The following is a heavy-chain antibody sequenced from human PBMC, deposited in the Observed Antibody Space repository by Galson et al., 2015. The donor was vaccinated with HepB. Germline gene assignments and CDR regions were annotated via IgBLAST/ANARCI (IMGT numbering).Heavy chain of an antibody. CDR1: GLTVSSNY. J-gene: IGHJ4*02. V-gene: IGHV3-66*01. D-gene: IGHD4-17*01. CDR2: IYSGGST. Sequence: SLRLSCAASGLTVSSNYMSWVRQAPGKGLEWVSVIYSGGSTYYADSVKGRFTISSDNSKNTLYLQMNSLRAEDTAVYYCARDGRSDYGDCDYWGQGTLVTVSS. CDR3: ARDGRSDYGDCDY.